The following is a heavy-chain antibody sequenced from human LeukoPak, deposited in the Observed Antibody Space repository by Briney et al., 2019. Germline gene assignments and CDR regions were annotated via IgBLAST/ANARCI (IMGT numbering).Heavy chain of an antibody. CDR3: AKAAAPGVVIRWFDP. J-gene: IGHJ5*02. CDR1: GFTFISYA. D-gene: IGHD2/OR15-2a*01. CDR2: ISGSGDST. Sequence: GGSLRLSCAASGFTFISYAMSWVRQAPGKGLEWVSAISGSGDSTYYADSVKGRFTISRDNSKNTLHLQMNSLRAEDTAVYFCAKAAAPGVVIRWFDPWGEGTLVSVSS. V-gene: IGHV3-23*01.